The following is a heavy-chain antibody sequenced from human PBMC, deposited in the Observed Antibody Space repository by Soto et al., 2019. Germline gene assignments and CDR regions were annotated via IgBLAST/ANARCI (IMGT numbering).Heavy chain of an antibody. CDR1: GGTFSSYA. CDR3: AREDGCSGGSCYSDWFDP. V-gene: IGHV1-69*01. D-gene: IGHD2-15*01. Sequence: QVQLVQSGAEVKKPGSSVKVSCKASGGTFSSYAISWVRQAPGQGLEWMGGIIPIFGTANYAQKFQGRVTITADESTSTAYVELSSLRSEDTAVYYCAREDGCSGGSCYSDWFDPWGQGTLVTVSS. J-gene: IGHJ5*02. CDR2: IIPIFGTA.